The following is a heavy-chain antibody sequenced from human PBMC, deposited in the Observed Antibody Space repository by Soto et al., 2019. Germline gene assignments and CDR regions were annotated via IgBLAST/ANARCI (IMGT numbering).Heavy chain of an antibody. CDR1: GGTFRTYA. CDR2: IIPIFGTV. V-gene: IGHV1-69*12. J-gene: IGHJ6*02. Sequence: QVQLLQSGAEVKKPGSSVRVSCEASGGTFRTYAISWVRQARGQGLEWMGEIIPIFGTVNYAQKFQGRVTITADESTTKVYMDLRVLRSEHTAVYYCAKGAVAGTPTSYYYYGMDVWGQGTTVTVSS. CDR3: AKGAVAGTPTSYYYYGMDV. D-gene: IGHD6-19*01.